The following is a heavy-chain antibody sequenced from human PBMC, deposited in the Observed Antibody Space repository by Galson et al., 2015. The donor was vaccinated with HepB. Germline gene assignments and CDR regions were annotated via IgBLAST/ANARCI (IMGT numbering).Heavy chain of an antibody. CDR2: IYYSGST. V-gene: IGHV4-39*01. J-gene: IGHJ4*02. Sequence: SETLSLTCTVSGGSISSSSYYWGWIRQPPGKGLEWIGSIYYSGSTYYNPSLKSRVTISVDTSKNQFSLKLSSVTAADTAVYYCARTRWSSSSGGGFDYWGQGTLVTVSS. CDR3: ARTRWSSSSGGGFDY. CDR1: GGSISSSSYY. D-gene: IGHD6-6*01.